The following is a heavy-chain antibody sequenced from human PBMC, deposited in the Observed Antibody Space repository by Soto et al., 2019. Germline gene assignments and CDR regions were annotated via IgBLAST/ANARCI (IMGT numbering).Heavy chain of an antibody. J-gene: IGHJ5*02. CDR2: MYYGGRT. CDR1: GGSISSYY. D-gene: IGHD2-15*01. Sequence: TSETLSLTCTVSGGSISSYYWSWIRQPPGKGLEWIGYMYYGGRTNYNPSLKSRVTISVDTSKMQVSLKLSSVTAADTAVYFCARGTPSPLIVRSSRGPWFDPWGQGTPVTVSS. CDR3: ARGTPSPLIVRSSRGPWFDP. V-gene: IGHV4-59*08.